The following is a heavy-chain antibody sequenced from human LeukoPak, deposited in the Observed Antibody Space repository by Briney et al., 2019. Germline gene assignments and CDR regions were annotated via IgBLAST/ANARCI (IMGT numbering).Heavy chain of an antibody. V-gene: IGHV4-34*01. CDR3: ARLLGYCSSTSCSILYYFDY. CDR2: INHSGST. J-gene: IGHJ4*02. Sequence: SETLSLTCAVYGGSFSGYYWSWIRQPPGKGLEWIGEINHSGSTYYNPSLKSRVTISVDTSKNQFSLKLSSVTAADTAVYYCARLLGYCSSTSCSILYYFDYWGQGTLVTVSS. CDR1: GGSFSGYY. D-gene: IGHD2-2*01.